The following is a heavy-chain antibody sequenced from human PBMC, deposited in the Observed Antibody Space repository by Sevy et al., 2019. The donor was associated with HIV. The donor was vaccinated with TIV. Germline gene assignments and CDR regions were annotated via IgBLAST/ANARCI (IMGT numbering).Heavy chain of an antibody. D-gene: IGHD6-13*01. CDR1: GFIFSDYT. J-gene: IGHJ4*02. CDR3: ARSQSSSWHYFDY. Sequence: GGSLRLSCAASGFIFSDYTLHWVRQAPGTGLEWVAVISYEGSFTYYADSVEGRFTISRDNSKNTQFLQMNSLRHEDTAVYYCARSQSSSWHYFDYWGQGTLVTVSS. CDR2: ISYEGSFT. V-gene: IGHV3-30*04.